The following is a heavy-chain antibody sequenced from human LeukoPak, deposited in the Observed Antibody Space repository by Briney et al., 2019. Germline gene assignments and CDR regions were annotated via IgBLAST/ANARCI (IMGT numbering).Heavy chain of an antibody. J-gene: IGHJ4*02. Sequence: GGSLRLSCAASGFTFSSYSMNWVRQAPGEGLEWVSSISSSSSYIYYADSVKGRFTISRDNAKNSLYLQMNSLRAEDTAVYYCARGYYYDSSGYINFDYWGQGTLVTVSS. V-gene: IGHV3-21*01. CDR3: ARGYYYDSSGYINFDY. D-gene: IGHD3-22*01. CDR1: GFTFSSYS. CDR2: ISSSSSYI.